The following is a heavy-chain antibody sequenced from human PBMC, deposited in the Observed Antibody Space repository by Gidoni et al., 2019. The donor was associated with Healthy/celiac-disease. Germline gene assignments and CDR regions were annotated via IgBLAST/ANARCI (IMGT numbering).Heavy chain of an antibody. J-gene: IGHJ4*02. CDR2: IYFTGST. D-gene: IGHD6-13*01. Sequence: QLQLQESGPGLVKPSETLSLTCTVSGGSIGSSGYYWGWLRQPPGKGLEWIGSIYFTGSTYYSPSLKSRVTISVDTSKNQFSLKLSSVTAADTAVYYCARLGAAAALYYFDYWGQGTLVTVSS. V-gene: IGHV4-39*01. CDR1: GGSIGSSGYY. CDR3: ARLGAAAALYYFDY.